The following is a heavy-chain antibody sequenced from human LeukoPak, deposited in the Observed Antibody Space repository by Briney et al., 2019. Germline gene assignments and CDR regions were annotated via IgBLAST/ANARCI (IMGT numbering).Heavy chain of an antibody. V-gene: IGHV3-23*01. CDR1: GFTFSSYA. Sequence: TGGSLRLSCAASGFTFSSYALNWVRQAPGKGLEWVSGISAGGENTDYADSVKGRFTISRDNSKNTLYLQVNSLRAEDTAAYYCAKSEGSSSARRFDYWGQGTLATVSS. CDR3: AKSEGSSSARRFDY. CDR2: ISAGGENT. J-gene: IGHJ4*02. D-gene: IGHD6-19*01.